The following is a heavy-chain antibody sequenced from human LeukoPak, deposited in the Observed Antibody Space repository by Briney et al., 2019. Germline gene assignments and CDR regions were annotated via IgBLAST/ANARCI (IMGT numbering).Heavy chain of an antibody. J-gene: IGHJ4*02. D-gene: IGHD4-17*01. Sequence: SETLSLTCAVYGGSFSGYYWSWIRQPPGKGLECIGEINHSRSTNYNPSLKSRVTISVDTSKNQFSLKLSSVTAADTAVYYCARESQRYGDYVGYWGQGTLVTVSS. CDR2: INHSRST. V-gene: IGHV4-34*01. CDR1: GGSFSGYY. CDR3: ARESQRYGDYVGY.